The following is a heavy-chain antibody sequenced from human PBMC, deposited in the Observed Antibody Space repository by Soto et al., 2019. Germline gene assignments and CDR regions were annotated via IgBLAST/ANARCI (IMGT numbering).Heavy chain of an antibody. V-gene: IGHV3-48*01. J-gene: IGHJ6*03. Sequence: GGSLRLSCAASGFTFSSYSMNWVRQAPGKGLEWVSYISSSSTIYYADSVKGRFTISRDNAKNSLYLQMNSLRAEDTAVYYCARRPSIAAASWGRAYYYYMDVWGKGTTVTVSS. CDR3: ARRPSIAAASWGRAYYYYMDV. CDR2: ISSSSTI. D-gene: IGHD6-6*01. CDR1: GFTFSSYS.